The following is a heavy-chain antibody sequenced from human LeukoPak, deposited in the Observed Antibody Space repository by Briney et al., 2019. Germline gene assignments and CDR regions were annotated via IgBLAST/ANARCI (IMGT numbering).Heavy chain of an antibody. V-gene: IGHV3-30*04. CDR3: ARAERGWFVGH. CDR1: GYTFGDYA. D-gene: IGHD3-10*01. Sequence: GGSLRPSCAGSGYTFGDYAMHWVRQAPGKGLEWVALIYYRATETLYKDSVRGRFSISRDDWKNTLFLQMNSLRPEDTAVYYCARAERGWFVGHWGQGAPVTVSS. CDR2: IYYRATET. J-gene: IGHJ4*02.